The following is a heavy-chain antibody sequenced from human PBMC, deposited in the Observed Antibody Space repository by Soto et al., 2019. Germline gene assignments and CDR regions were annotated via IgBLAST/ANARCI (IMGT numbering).Heavy chain of an antibody. V-gene: IGHV3-30*18. CDR1: GFTFSSYG. CDR3: AKGRWAFDY. D-gene: IGHD6-13*01. J-gene: IGHJ4*02. CDR2: ISYDGSNK. Sequence: QVQLVESGGGVVQPGRSLRLSCAASGFTFSSYGMHWVRQAPGKGLEWVAVISYDGSNKYYADSVKGRFTISRDNSKNTLYLQMNSLRAEDTAVYYCAKGRWAFDYWGQGTLVTVSS.